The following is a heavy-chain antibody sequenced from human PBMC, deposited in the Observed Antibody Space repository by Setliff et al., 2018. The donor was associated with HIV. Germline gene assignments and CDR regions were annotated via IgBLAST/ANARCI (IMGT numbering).Heavy chain of an antibody. D-gene: IGHD7-27*01. CDR3: ALTAHNLLRGYMDV. J-gene: IGHJ6*03. V-gene: IGHV4-34*01. CDR2: INHRGHT. CDR1: GGSFSDYY. Sequence: SSETLSLTCAVYGGSFSDYYWTWIRQPPGKGLEWIGEINHRGHTNYIPSLRSRVTMSVDTSKKQFSLKLKSVTAADTAVYYCALTAHNLLRGYMDVWGKGTKVTVSS.